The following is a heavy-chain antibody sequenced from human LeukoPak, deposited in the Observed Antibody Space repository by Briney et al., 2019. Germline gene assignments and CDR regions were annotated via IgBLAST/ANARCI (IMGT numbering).Heavy chain of an antibody. CDR3: ARGDPHADL. CDR2: ITISGHTK. J-gene: IGHJ5*02. CDR1: GFDPSTYE. V-gene: IGHV3-48*03. Sequence: PGGSLRLSCAASGFDPSTYEMNWVRQAPGKGLEWIADITISGHTKNYADSVKGRFTISRDNARTSLYLQMNSLRVDDTGVYYCARGDPHADLWGQGTLVTVSS.